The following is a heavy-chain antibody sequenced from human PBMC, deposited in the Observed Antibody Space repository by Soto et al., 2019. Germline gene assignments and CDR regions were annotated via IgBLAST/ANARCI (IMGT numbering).Heavy chain of an antibody. D-gene: IGHD3-10*01. V-gene: IGHV3-23*01. CDR1: GFTFSSYA. CDR3: AKDPSSGFAMENYFDY. CDR2: ISGSSTST. J-gene: IGHJ4*02. Sequence: EVQLSGSGGGLVQPGGSLRLSCAASGFTFSSYAMSWVRQAPGKGLEWVSAISGSSTSTYYADSVKGRFTISRDNSKNTLYLQMNSLRAEDTAVYYCAKDPSSGFAMENYFDYWGQGTLVTVDS.